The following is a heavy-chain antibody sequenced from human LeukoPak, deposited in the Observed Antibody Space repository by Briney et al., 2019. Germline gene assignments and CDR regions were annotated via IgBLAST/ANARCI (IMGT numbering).Heavy chain of an antibody. Sequence: GGSLRLSCAASGFTFSSYAMSWVRQAPGKGLEWVSAITDSAGRTHYADSVKGRFTISRDNSKSTLYLQMNSLRAEDTAVYYCAKHISTPNSGSYSLYGMDVWGQGTTVTVSS. D-gene: IGHD1-26*01. CDR3: AKHISTPNSGSYSLYGMDV. V-gene: IGHV3-23*01. CDR2: ITDSAGRT. CDR1: GFTFSSYA. J-gene: IGHJ6*02.